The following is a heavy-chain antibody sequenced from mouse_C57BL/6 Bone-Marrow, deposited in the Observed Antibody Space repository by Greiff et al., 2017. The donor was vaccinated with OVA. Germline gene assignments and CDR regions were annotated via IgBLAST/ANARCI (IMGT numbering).Heavy chain of an antibody. Sequence: EVKLMESGGDLVKPGGSLKLSCAASGFTFSSYGMSWVRQTPDKRLEWVATISSGGSYTYYPDSVKGRFTISRDNAKNTLYLQMSSLKSEDTAMYYCARRGYYGSSYWYFDVWGTGTTVTVSS. V-gene: IGHV5-6*02. CDR3: ARRGYYGSSYWYFDV. CDR1: GFTFSSYG. D-gene: IGHD1-1*01. CDR2: ISSGGSYT. J-gene: IGHJ1*03.